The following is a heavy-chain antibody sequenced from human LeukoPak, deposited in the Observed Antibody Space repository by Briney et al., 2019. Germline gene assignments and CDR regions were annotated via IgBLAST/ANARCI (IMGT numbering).Heavy chain of an antibody. CDR2: IYYSGST. CDR1: GGSISSYY. CDR3: ARHEHSSSWSAYDAFDI. D-gene: IGHD6-13*01. J-gene: IGHJ3*02. Sequence: SETLSLTCTVSGGSISSYYWSWIRQPPGKGLEWIGYIYYSGSTNYNPSLKSRVTISVDTSKNQFSLKLSSVTAADTAVYYRARHEHSSSWSAYDAFDIWGQGTMVTVSS. V-gene: IGHV4-59*08.